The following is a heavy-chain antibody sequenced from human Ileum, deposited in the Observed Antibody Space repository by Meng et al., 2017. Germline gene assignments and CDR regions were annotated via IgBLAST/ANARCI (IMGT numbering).Heavy chain of an antibody. V-gene: IGHV1-18*01. Sequence: VSLVQYGAEGMKPGASLKVSCKAYGYTFTSFGINWGRQAPGQGLEWMGGINGANGDTHNEQQFQDRLIMTTDTSTSTAYMELRTLTSDDTAVYYCARTLPHSSGEKRGLDYWGQGTLVTVSS. CDR3: ARTLPHSSGEKRGLDY. D-gene: IGHD1-26*01. J-gene: IGHJ4*02. CDR1: GYTFTSFG. CDR2: INGANGDT.